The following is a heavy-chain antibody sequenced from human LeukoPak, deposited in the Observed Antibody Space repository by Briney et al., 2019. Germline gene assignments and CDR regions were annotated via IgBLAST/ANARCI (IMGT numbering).Heavy chain of an antibody. V-gene: IGHV3-53*01. J-gene: IGHJ4*01. CDR1: GFTFSSYA. CDR3: ARGVDRWNYFDY. CDR2: IYSGGKT. Sequence: GGSLRLSCAASGFTFSSYAMSWVRQAPEKGLEWVSVIYSGGKTFYADSVKGRFTVSRDNSMNTLSLQMSSLRAEDTAVYYCARGVDRWNYFDYWGHGTLVTVSS. D-gene: IGHD4-23*01.